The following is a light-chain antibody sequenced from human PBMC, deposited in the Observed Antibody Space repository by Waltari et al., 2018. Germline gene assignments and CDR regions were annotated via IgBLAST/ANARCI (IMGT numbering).Light chain of an antibody. CDR2: GAS. V-gene: IGKV3-20*01. CDR1: QSVSSSY. Sequence: EIVLTQSPGTLSLSQRERATLSCRASQSVSSSYLAWYQQKPGQSPRLLISGASSRATGIPDRFSGSGSGTDFTLTISRLEPEDFAVYYCQQYGSSPKTFGQGTKVEIK. J-gene: IGKJ1*01. CDR3: QQYGSSPKT.